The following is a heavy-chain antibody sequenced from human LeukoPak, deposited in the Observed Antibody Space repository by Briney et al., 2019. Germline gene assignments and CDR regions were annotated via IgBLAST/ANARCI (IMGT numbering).Heavy chain of an antibody. D-gene: IGHD1-1*01. Sequence: GGSLRLSCAASGFTFSSYGMHWVRQAPGKGLEWVAVIWYDGSNKYYADSVKGRFTISRYNSKNTLYLQMNSLRAGDKAVYYCARELARNFDYWGQGTLVTVSS. V-gene: IGHV3-33*01. CDR2: IWYDGSNK. CDR3: ARELARNFDY. J-gene: IGHJ4*02. CDR1: GFTFSSYG.